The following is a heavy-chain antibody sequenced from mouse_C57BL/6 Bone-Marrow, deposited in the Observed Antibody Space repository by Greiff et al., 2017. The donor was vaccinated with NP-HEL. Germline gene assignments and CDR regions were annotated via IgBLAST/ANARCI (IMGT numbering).Heavy chain of an antibody. CDR2: FYPGSGST. CDR3: ARHDDGYYGNYVDD. D-gene: IGHD2-1*01. J-gene: IGHJ2*01. V-gene: IGHV1-62-2*01. CDR1: GYTFTGYS. Sequence: QVQLQQSGAELVKPGASVKLSCKASGYTFTGYSMHWVKQRSGQGLEWIGWFYPGSGSTKYNEKFKDKATLTADKSSSTVYMELSRLTSEDSAVYFCARHDDGYYGNYVDDWGQGTTLTVAS.